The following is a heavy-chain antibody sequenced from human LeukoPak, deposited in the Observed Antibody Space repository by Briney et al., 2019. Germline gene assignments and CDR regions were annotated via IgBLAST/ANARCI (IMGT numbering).Heavy chain of an antibody. D-gene: IGHD1-1*01. CDR1: GFTFSSYA. CDR3: AKAPPYKKYFDY. J-gene: IGHJ4*02. V-gene: IGHV3-23*01. Sequence: PGGSLRLSCAASGFTFSSYATRWVRQAPGKGLEWVSTISNSGDATYYADSVKGRFTISRDNSKNTLYLQMNSLRAEDTAVYYCAKAPPYKKYFDYWGQGTLVTVSS. CDR2: ISNSGDAT.